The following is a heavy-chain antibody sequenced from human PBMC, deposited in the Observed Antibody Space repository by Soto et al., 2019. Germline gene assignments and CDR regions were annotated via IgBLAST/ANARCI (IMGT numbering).Heavy chain of an antibody. CDR3: ARTLEFRNGYIFHLDY. CDR2: IFPMSGTT. J-gene: IGHJ4*02. Sequence: SVKVSCKASGGTFTNYLFSWIKEAPGQGLEWVGGIFPMSGTTHYAQKFQGRVTITADKSTSTAYLELRSLTSGDTAVYYCARTLEFRNGYIFHLDYWGQGPLVTVSA. D-gene: IGHD1-1*01. V-gene: IGHV1-69*06. CDR1: GGTFTNYL.